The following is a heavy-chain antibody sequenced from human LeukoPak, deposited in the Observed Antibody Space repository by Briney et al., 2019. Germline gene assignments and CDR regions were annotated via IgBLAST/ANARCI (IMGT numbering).Heavy chain of an antibody. CDR2: TYYRSKWYN. CDR1: GDSVSSNSAA. Sequence: SQTLSLTCAISGDSVSSNSAAWSWIRLSPSRGLEWLGRTYYRSKWYNDYAVSVRSRITINPDTSQNLFSLQLNSVTPEDPAEYYCATTVETGDAFDIWGPGTRVTVSS. J-gene: IGHJ3*02. V-gene: IGHV6-1*01. CDR3: ATTVETGDAFDI. D-gene: IGHD1-1*01.